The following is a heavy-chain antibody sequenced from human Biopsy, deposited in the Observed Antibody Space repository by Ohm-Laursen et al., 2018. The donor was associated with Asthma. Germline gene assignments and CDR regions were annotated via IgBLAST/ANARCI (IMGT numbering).Heavy chain of an antibody. V-gene: IGHV3-53*01. CDR2: IYSGGTS. CDR3: ARGDSSNWSHYYFDY. Sequence: SLRLSCAPSGFAVSRDHMFWVRQAPGKGLEWVSVIYSGGTSHTADSARGRFTISRDYSKNTLYLQMHSLRAEDTAVYYCARGDSSNWSHYYFDYWGQGTLVTVSS. J-gene: IGHJ4*02. CDR1: GFAVSRDH. D-gene: IGHD3-22*01.